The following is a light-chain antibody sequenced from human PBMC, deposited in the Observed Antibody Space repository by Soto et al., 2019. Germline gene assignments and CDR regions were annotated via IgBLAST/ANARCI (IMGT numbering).Light chain of an antibody. V-gene: IGKV1-33*01. Sequence: DIQMTQSPSSLSASVGERVTVTCQASQDITNYLSWYQQKPGKAPKLLISDASNLEIGVPSRFSGRGSVTDFSLTINNLQPEDFATYFCQQYDDLPLTFGGGTKVEVK. CDR2: DAS. J-gene: IGKJ4*01. CDR1: QDITNY. CDR3: QQYDDLPLT.